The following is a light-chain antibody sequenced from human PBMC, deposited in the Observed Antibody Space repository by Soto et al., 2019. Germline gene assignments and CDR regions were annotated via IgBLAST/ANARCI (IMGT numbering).Light chain of an antibody. CDR3: MQALQHPPT. Sequence: DIVLTQSPLSLPVTPGEPASISCRSSQSLLHSNGYNYLDWYLQKPGQSPQLLIYLGSNRASGVPDRFSGSGSGTDFTLKISRVEAEDVGVYYCMQALQHPPTFGQGTKLEIK. CDR2: LGS. V-gene: IGKV2-28*01. CDR1: QSLLHSNGYNY. J-gene: IGKJ2*01.